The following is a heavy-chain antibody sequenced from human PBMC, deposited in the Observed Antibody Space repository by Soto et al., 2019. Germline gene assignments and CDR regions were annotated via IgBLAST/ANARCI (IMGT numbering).Heavy chain of an antibody. CDR3: TRPRPQWFGELYASDS. CDR2: IRSKANSYAT. CDR1: GFTFSGSA. J-gene: IGHJ3*02. D-gene: IGHD3-10*01. V-gene: IGHV3-73*01. Sequence: WGSRRLSCAASGFTFSGSAMHWVRQGSGKGLEWVGRIRSKANSYATAYAASVKGRFTISRDDSKNTAYLQMNSLKTEDTAVYYCTRPRPQWFGELYASDSWGEGKMVSVS.